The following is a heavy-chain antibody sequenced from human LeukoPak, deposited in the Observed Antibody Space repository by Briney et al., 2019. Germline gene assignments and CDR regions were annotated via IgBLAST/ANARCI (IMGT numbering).Heavy chain of an antibody. Sequence: GGSQRLSCAASGFTFSDYFMNWVRQAPGKGLEWVSSMSRSSSYIYYADSVKGRFTISRDNAKNSLYLQMNSLRAEDTAVYYCARDLEVEGIGPTLWGQGTLVTVSS. J-gene: IGHJ4*02. CDR1: GFTFSDYF. CDR2: MSRSSSYI. V-gene: IGHV3-21*01. CDR3: ARDLEVEGIGPTL. D-gene: IGHD2-15*01.